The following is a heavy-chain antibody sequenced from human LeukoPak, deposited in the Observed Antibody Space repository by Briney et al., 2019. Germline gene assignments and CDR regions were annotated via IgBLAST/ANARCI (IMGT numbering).Heavy chain of an antibody. V-gene: IGHV5-51*01. Sequence: GESLKISCKGSGYRFNAYWIAWVRQMPGKGLEWMGIIYPGDSDTRYSRSFQGQVTISVDKSISTAYVQWSSLQASDTAMYYCARRVLDYFEEWGQGTLVTVSS. CDR2: IYPGDSDT. CDR3: ARRVLDYFEE. D-gene: IGHD3-10*02. J-gene: IGHJ4*02. CDR1: GYRFNAYW.